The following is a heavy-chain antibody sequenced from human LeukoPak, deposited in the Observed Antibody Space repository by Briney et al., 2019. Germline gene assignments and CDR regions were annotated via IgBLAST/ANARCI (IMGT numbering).Heavy chain of an antibody. CDR2: ISAYNGNT. Sequence: GASVKVSCKASGYTFTGYYMHWVRQAPGQGLEWMGWISAYNGNTNYAQKLQGRVTMTTDTSTSTAYMELRSLRSDDTAVYYCARVNYYDSSGYYYRTMDVWGQGTTVTVSS. D-gene: IGHD3-22*01. J-gene: IGHJ6*02. CDR3: ARVNYYDSSGYYYRTMDV. CDR1: GYTFTGYY. V-gene: IGHV1-18*04.